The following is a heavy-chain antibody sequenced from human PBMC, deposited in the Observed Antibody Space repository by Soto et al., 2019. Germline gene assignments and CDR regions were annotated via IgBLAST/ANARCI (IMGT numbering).Heavy chain of an antibody. J-gene: IGHJ4*02. V-gene: IGHV1-3*01. CDR1: GYTFTSYD. Sequence: GASVKVSCKASGYTFTSYDINWVRQAPGQRLEWMGWINAGNGNTKYSQKFQGRVTITRDMSTSTAYMELSGLRSEDTAVYYCAADVGGYIYGLGKYWGQGTLVTVSS. CDR3: AADVGGYIYGLGKY. D-gene: IGHD5-18*01. CDR2: INAGNGNT.